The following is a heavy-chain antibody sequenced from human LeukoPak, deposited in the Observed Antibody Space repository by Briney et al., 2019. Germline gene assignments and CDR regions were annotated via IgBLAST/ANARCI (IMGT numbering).Heavy chain of an antibody. CDR3: AKDRDPPYFYYIDV. D-gene: IGHD3-10*01. J-gene: IGHJ6*03. CDR1: GFSFRSYG. CDR2: IRHDGSKI. V-gene: IGHV3-30*02. Sequence: GGSLRLSCAASGFSFRSYGMHWVRHAPGRGLEWVAFIRHDGSKIYSADSVKGRFTISRDNSKNTLYLQMNSLRGDDTALYYCAKDRDPPYFYYIDVWGNGTTVIVSS.